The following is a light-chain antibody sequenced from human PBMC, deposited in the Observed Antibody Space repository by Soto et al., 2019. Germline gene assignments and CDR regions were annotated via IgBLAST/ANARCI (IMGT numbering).Light chain of an antibody. CDR1: QSVSSY. J-gene: IGKJ2*01. CDR3: QQRGDWPYT. V-gene: IGKV3-11*01. CDR2: DAS. Sequence: DIVLTQSPATLSLSPGERATLSCRASQSVSSYFAWYQQKPGQAPRLLIYDASNRATGIPARFSGSGSGTDFTLTISSLEPEDFAVYYCQQRGDWPYTFGQGTKLEIK.